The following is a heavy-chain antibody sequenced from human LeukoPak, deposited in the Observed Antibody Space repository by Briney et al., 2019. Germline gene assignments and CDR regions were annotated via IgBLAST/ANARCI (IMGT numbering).Heavy chain of an antibody. V-gene: IGHV1-8*03. J-gene: IGHJ3*02. D-gene: IGHD5-12*01. CDR2: MNPNSGNT. CDR1: VYTLTSYY. CDR3: ARVWLEAFDI. Sequence: ASVKVSCKDSVYTLTSYYINWVRQATGQGLEWMGCMNPNSGNTGYAQNFEGRVTITRNTSISTAYMELSSLRSEDTAVYYCARVWLEAFDIWGQGTMVTVSS.